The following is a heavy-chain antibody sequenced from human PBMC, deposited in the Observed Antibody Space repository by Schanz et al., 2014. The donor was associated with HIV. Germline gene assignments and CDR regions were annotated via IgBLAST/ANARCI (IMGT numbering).Heavy chain of an antibody. CDR2: ISGSSIT. J-gene: IGHJ3*02. CDR1: GFTFSSYA. D-gene: IGHD6-19*01. CDR3: AKDLRQWLARGGNPLDI. Sequence: SASGFTFSSYAMSWVRQAPGKGLEWVSAISGSSITYSADSVKGRFTISRDNSKNTLYLQMNSLRPEDTAVYFCAKDLRQWLARGGNPLDIWGQGTMVTVS. V-gene: IGHV3-23*01.